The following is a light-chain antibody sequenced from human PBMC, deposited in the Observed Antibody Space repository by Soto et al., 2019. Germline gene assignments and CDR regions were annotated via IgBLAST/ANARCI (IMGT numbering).Light chain of an antibody. Sequence: EIVLTQSPGILSLSPGERGTLSCRASQSVTSINLNWYQQKPGQAPRLLIYGASSRATGIPDRFSGSGSGTDFTLTITRLEPVDFAVYYCQHYGNSLWTFGQGTTVEIK. V-gene: IGKV3-20*01. CDR2: GAS. CDR3: QHYGNSLWT. CDR1: QSVTSIN. J-gene: IGKJ1*01.